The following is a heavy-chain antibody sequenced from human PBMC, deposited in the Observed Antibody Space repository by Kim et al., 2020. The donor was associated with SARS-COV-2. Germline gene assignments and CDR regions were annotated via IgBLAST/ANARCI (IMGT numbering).Heavy chain of an antibody. CDR2: ISGSGGST. V-gene: IGHV3-23*01. Sequence: GGSLRLSCAASGFTFSSYAMSWVRQAPGKGLEWVSAISGSGGSTYYADSVKGRFTISRDNSKNTLYLQMNSLRAEDTAVYYCAKTFTRTVTTPGALFDYWGQGTLVTVSS. CDR1: GFTFSSYA. CDR3: AKTFTRTVTTPGALFDY. D-gene: IGHD4-17*01. J-gene: IGHJ4*02.